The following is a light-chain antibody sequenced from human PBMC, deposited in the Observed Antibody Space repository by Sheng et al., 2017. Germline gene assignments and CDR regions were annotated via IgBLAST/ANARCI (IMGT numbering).Light chain of an antibody. V-gene: IGKV3-15*01. J-gene: IGKJ4*01. CDR3: QQYDNWFPLT. CDR1: QSVSSN. CDR2: EAS. Sequence: EIVMTQSPDTLSVSPGERITLSCRASQSVSSNVAWYQQKPGQAPRLLMYEASTRATDIPPRFSGSGSGTEFTLTISSLQSEDYAIYFCQQYDNWFPLTFGGGTKVEIK.